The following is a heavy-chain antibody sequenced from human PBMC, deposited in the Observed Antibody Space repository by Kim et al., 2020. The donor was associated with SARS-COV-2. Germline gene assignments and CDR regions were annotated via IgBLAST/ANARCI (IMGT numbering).Heavy chain of an antibody. D-gene: IGHD6-13*01. CDR2: IGTAGDT. CDR1: GFTFSSYD. CDR3: ARSYSSSWYGDYYYYYGMDV. V-gene: IGHV3-13*04. Sequence: GGSLRLSCAASGFTFSSYDMHWVRQATGKGLEWVSAIGTAGDTYYPGSVKGRFTISRENAKNSLYLQMNSLRAGDTAVYYCARSYSSSWYGDYYYYYGMDVWGKGTTVTVSS. J-gene: IGHJ6*04.